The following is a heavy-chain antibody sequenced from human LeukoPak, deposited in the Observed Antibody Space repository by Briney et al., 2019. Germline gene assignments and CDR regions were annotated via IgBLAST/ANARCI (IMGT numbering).Heavy chain of an antibody. J-gene: IGHJ4*02. CDR3: AKDLLVVSANFDY. V-gene: IGHV3-30*02. CDR2: IRYDGSNN. Sequence: GGSLRLSCAASGFTFSSYGMHWVRQAPGKGLEWVAFIRYDGSNNYYADSVKGRFTISRDNSKNTLYLQMNSLRAEDTAVYYCAKDLLVVSANFDYWGQGTLVSVSS. CDR1: GFTFSSYG. D-gene: IGHD2-2*01.